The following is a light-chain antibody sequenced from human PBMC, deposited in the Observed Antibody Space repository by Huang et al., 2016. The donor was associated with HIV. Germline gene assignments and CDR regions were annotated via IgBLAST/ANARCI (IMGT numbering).Light chain of an antibody. CDR2: GAS. Sequence: ELVMTQSPAILSVSPGERATLTCRASQSVSSNLAWYQQKPGQAPRLLIYGASTRATGIPARFSGSGSGTEFTLTISSLQSEDFVVYYCQQYNNWPPWTFGQGTKVEIK. CDR3: QQYNNWPPWT. V-gene: IGKV3-15*01. J-gene: IGKJ1*01. CDR1: QSVSSN.